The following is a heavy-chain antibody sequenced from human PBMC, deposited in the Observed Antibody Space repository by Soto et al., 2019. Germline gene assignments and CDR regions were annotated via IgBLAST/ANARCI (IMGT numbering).Heavy chain of an antibody. CDR3: ASAEAGYSYGVF. Sequence: PSETLSLTCAVYGGSFSGYYWSWIRQPPGKGLEWIGEINHSGSTNYNPSLKSRVTISVDRSKNQFSLKLSPVTAADTAVYYCASAEAGYSYGVFWGQGTLVTVSS. CDR1: GGSFSGYY. D-gene: IGHD5-18*01. V-gene: IGHV4-34*01. J-gene: IGHJ4*02. CDR2: INHSGST.